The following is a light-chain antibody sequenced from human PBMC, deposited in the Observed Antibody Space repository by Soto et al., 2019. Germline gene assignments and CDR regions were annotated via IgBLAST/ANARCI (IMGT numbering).Light chain of an antibody. J-gene: IGKJ1*01. CDR3: QHYTSYSDA. CDR1: QSISNW. Sequence: PCTIYGSVGDRVTITCRASQSISNWLAWYQQKPGKAPNLLIYKASTLKSGVPSRFSGSGSGTEFTLTISSLQPDDFATYYCQHYTSYSDAFGQGTKVDI. V-gene: IGKV1-5*03. CDR2: KAS.